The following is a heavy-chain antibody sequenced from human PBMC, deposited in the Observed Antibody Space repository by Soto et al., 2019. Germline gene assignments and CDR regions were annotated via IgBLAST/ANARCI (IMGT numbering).Heavy chain of an antibody. V-gene: IGHV1-8*02. J-gene: IGHJ6*02. CDR2: MNPINGAT. D-gene: IGHD6-13*01. CDR3: GSGPSPRAPAGGTPYYYAMDV. Sequence: QVQLVQSGAEVKQSGASVKVSCKASGYDFTAYDINWVRQASGQGLEWMGWMNPINGATGSARRFQGRVSMTRNTATGTAYLELTSLRSDDSAVCYRGSGPSPRAPAGGTPYYYAMDVWGQGTTVTVSS. CDR1: GYDFTAYD.